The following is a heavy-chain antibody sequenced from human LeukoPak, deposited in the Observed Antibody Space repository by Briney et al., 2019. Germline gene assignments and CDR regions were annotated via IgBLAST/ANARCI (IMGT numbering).Heavy chain of an antibody. Sequence: GGSLRLSCAASEFTFSSYWMSWVRQAPGKGLEWVANIKEDGSQKYYVDSVKGRFTISRDNSKNTLYLQMNSLRAEDTAVYYCAKIELVTNNFDYWGQGTLVTVSS. J-gene: IGHJ4*02. V-gene: IGHV3-7*03. CDR3: AKIELVTNNFDY. D-gene: IGHD5-24*01. CDR2: IKEDGSQK. CDR1: EFTFSSYW.